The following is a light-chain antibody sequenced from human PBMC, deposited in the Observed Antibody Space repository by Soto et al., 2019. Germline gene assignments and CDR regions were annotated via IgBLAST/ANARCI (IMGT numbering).Light chain of an antibody. CDR2: GAS. CDR1: QSVSSNY. J-gene: IGKJ5*01. Sequence: EIVLTQSPGTLSLSPGERATLSCRASQSVSSNYLAWYQQKPGQAPRLLIYGASSRATGIPDKFSGFGSGTDFTLTISRLEPEDFAVYYCQQYGSSITFGQGTRLEIK. CDR3: QQYGSSIT. V-gene: IGKV3-20*01.